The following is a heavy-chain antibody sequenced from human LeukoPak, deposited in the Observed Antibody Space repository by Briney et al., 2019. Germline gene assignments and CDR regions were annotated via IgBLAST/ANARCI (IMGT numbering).Heavy chain of an antibody. CDR3: ARGGERIVVVPAVANWFDP. CDR1: GGSISSYY. D-gene: IGHD2-2*01. V-gene: IGHV4-59*01. J-gene: IGHJ5*02. CDR2: IYYSGST. Sequence: PSETLSLTCTVSGGSISSYYWSWIRQPPGKGLERIGYIYYSGSTNYNPSLKSRVTISVDTSKNQFSLKLSSVTAADTAVYYCARGGERIVVVPAVANWFDPWGQGTLVTVSS.